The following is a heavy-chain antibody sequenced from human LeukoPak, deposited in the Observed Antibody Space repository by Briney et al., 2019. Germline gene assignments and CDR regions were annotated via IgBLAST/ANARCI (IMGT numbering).Heavy chain of an antibody. CDR2: IYFSGAT. Sequence: SETLSLNCTVSGGSISTYYWSWIRQSPGKGLEWIGYIYFSGATNYNPSLKSRVTISVDTSKNQFSLKLSSVTAADTAVYYCAREDPQTRVPEGLDVWGQGTTVTVSS. D-gene: IGHD4/OR15-4a*01. CDR3: AREDPQTRVPEGLDV. CDR1: GGSISTYY. V-gene: IGHV4-59*01. J-gene: IGHJ6*02.